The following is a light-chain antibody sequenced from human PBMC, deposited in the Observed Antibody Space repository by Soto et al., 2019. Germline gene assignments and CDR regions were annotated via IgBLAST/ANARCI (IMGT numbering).Light chain of an antibody. CDR3: QQRSNWPIT. V-gene: IGKV1-5*03. Sequence: DIQMTQSPSTLSSPVSDSITITCRASQTISSWLAWYQQKPGKAPKLLIYKASTLKSGVPSRFSGSGSGTDFTLTISSLEPEDFAVYYCQQRSNWPITSGQGTRLEIK. CDR1: QTISSW. J-gene: IGKJ5*01. CDR2: KAS.